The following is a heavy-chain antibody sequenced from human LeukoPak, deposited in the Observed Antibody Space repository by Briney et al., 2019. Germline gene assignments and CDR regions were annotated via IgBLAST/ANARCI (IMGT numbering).Heavy chain of an antibody. J-gene: IGHJ4*02. CDR2: INAGKGNT. V-gene: IGHV1-3*01. CDR1: GYTFTSYA. D-gene: IGHD3-10*01. CDR3: AWNGSGRGVAGFDY. Sequence: ASAKVSCKASGYTFTSYAMHWVRQAPGQRLEWMGWINAGKGNTEYSQKFQGRVTITRDTSASTAYMELSSLRSEDTAVYYCAWNGSGRGVAGFDYWGQGTLVTVSS.